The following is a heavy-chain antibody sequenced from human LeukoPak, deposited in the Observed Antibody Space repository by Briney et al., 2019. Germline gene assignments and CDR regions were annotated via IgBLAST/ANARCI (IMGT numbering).Heavy chain of an antibody. CDR2: ISTGSSTI. Sequence: GGSLRLSCVASGFTFSTYSMNWVRQAPGKGLEWISYISTGSSTIHYADPVKGRFTISRDNAENSLFLQMNSLRAEDTAVYYCARTRYYWNDGVVFGYWGQGNLVTVSS. V-gene: IGHV3-48*01. CDR3: ARTRYYWNDGVVFGY. J-gene: IGHJ4*02. D-gene: IGHD1-1*01. CDR1: GFTFSTYS.